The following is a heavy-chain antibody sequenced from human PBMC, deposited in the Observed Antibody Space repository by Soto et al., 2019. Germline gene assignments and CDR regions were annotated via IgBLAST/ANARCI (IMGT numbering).Heavy chain of an antibody. CDR1: GFTFNHYA. J-gene: IGHJ4*02. Sequence: GGSLRLSCAASGFTFNHYAMSWVRQAPGKGLEWVSIIIANGGTFYADSVKGRFTISRDNSKNTVYLQMSSLRVEDTAIYYCAKDYTVAADPSSVILFDYWGQGALVTVAS. CDR2: IIANGGT. D-gene: IGHD2-15*01. V-gene: IGHV3-23*01. CDR3: AKDYTVAADPSSVILFDY.